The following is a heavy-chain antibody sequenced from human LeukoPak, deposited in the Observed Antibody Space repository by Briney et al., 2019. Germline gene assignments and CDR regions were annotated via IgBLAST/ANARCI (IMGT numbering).Heavy chain of an antibody. V-gene: IGHV3-33*01. CDR1: GFTFSSYG. D-gene: IGHD3-22*01. Sequence: PGGSLRLSCAASGFTFSSYGMHWVRQAPGKGLEWVAVIWYDGSNKYYADSVKGRFTISRDNSKNTLYLQMNSLRAEDTAVYYCARDWRSAMKSSGYFDYWGQGTLVTVSS. J-gene: IGHJ4*02. CDR2: IWYDGSNK. CDR3: ARDWRSAMKSSGYFDY.